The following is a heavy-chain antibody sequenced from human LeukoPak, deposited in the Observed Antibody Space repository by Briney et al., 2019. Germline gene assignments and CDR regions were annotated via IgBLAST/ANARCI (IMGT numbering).Heavy chain of an antibody. J-gene: IGHJ4*02. V-gene: IGHV4-34*01. D-gene: IGHD5-24*01. CDR3: ARQLAQDGYNEFDY. CDR2: INHSGST. CDR1: GGSISSYY. Sequence: SETLSLTCTVSGGSISSYYWSWIRQPPGKGLEWIGEINHSGSTNYNPSLKSRVTISVDTSKNQFSLKLSSVTAADTAVYYCARQLAQDGYNEFDYWGQGTLVTVSS.